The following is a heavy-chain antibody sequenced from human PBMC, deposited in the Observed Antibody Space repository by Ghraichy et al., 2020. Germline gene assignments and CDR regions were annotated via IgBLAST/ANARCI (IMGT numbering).Heavy chain of an antibody. D-gene: IGHD6-13*01. V-gene: IGHV3-15*01. CDR3: TTVGAATGY. J-gene: IGHJ4*01. CDR2: SKSKTDGGTT. Sequence: VGRSKSKTDGGTTDYAAPVKGRFTISRDDSKTTLYLQMNSLKTEDTAVYYCTTVGAATGYWGHG.